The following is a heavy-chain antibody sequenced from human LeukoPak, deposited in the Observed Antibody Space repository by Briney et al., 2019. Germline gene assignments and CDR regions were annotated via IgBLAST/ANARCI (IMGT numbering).Heavy chain of an antibody. D-gene: IGHD3-22*01. CDR2: TRNKANSYTT. Sequence: PGGSLRLSCAASGSTFSDHYMDWVRQAPGKGLEWVGRTRNKANSYTTEYAASVKGRFTISRDDSKNSLYLQMNSLKTEDTAVYYCARHGYDSSGYLFDYWGQGTLVTVSS. V-gene: IGHV3-72*01. CDR3: ARHGYDSSGYLFDY. J-gene: IGHJ4*02. CDR1: GSTFSDHY.